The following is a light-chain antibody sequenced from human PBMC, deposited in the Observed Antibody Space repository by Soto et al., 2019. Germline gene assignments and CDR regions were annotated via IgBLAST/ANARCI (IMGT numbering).Light chain of an antibody. J-gene: IGLJ1*01. CDR3: CSYTTSNTRQIV. V-gene: IGLV2-14*03. Sequence: QSALTQPASVSGSPGQSITISCTGTSSDVGGYNYVSWYQYHPGKAPKLMIYDVSNRPSGVSNRFSGSKSGNTASLTISGLQPEDEADYYCCSYTTSNTRQIVFGTGTKLTVL. CDR2: DVS. CDR1: SSDVGGYNY.